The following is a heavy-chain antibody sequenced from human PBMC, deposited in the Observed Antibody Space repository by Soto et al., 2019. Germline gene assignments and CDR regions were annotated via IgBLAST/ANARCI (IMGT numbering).Heavy chain of an antibody. V-gene: IGHV4-34*01. D-gene: IGHD3-3*01. CDR1: GGSFSGYY. CDR3: ARADFWSGSFDY. CDR2: INHSGST. J-gene: IGHJ4*02. Sequence: SETLSLTCAVYGGSFSGYYWSWIRQPPGKGLEWIGEINHSGSTNYNPSLKSRVTISVDTSKNQFSLKLSSVTAAVTAVYYCARADFWSGSFDYWGQGTLVTVSS.